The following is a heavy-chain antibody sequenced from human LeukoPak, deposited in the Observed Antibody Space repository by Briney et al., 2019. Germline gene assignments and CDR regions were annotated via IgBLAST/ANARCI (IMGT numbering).Heavy chain of an antibody. Sequence: SVTVSCKASGGTFSSYAISWVRQAPGQGLEWMGGIIPIFGTANYAQKFQGRVAITADESTSTAYMELSSLRSDDTAVYYCARVVPAARIDYWGQGTLVTVSS. J-gene: IGHJ4*02. CDR3: ARVVPAARIDY. D-gene: IGHD2-2*01. V-gene: IGHV1-69*13. CDR2: IIPIFGTA. CDR1: GGTFSSYA.